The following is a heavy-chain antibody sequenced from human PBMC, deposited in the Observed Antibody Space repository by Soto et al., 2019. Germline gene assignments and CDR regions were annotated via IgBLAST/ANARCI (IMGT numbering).Heavy chain of an antibody. CDR3: ARVSMVRVVSTFRAFDP. J-gene: IGHJ5*02. Sequence: SETLSLTCAVSGGSISSGGYSWSWIRQPPGKGLEWIGYIYHSGSTYYNPSLKSRVTISVDRSKNQFSLKLSSVTAADTAVYYCARVSMVRVVSTFRAFDPWGQGTLVTVSS. CDR2: IYHSGST. CDR1: GGSISSGGYS. V-gene: IGHV4-30-2*01. D-gene: IGHD3-10*01.